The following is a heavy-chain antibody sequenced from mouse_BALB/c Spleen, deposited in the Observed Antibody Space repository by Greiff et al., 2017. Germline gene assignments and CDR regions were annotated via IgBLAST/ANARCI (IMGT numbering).Heavy chain of an antibody. D-gene: IGHD2-10*02. J-gene: IGHJ3*01. CDR3: ARSYGNFLFAY. Sequence: QVQLQQPGAELVKPGASVKLSCKASGYTFTSYWMHWVKQRPGQGLEWIGEINPGSGNTYYNEKFKGKATLTADKSSSTAYMQLSSLTSEDSAVYFCARSYGNFLFAYWGQGTLVTVSA. V-gene: IGHV1S81*02. CDR2: INPGSGNT. CDR1: GYTFTSYW.